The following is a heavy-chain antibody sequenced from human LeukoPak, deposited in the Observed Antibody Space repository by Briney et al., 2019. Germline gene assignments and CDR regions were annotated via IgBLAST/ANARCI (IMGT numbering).Heavy chain of an antibody. V-gene: IGHV3-23*01. Sequence: GGPLRLSCAASGFTFSSYAMGWVRQAPGKGLEWVSAISGRYDSTYYADSVKGRFTISRDNSRSTLYLQMNSLRAEDTAVYYCAKRCPQAAAGKYYFDYWGQGTLVTVSS. D-gene: IGHD6-13*01. CDR3: AKRCPQAAAGKYYFDY. CDR1: GFTFSSYA. J-gene: IGHJ4*02. CDR2: ISGRYDST.